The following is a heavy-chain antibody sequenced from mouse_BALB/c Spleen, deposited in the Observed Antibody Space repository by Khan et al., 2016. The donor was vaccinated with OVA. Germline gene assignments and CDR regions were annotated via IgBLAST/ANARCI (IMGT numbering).Heavy chain of an antibody. CDR3: ARAARIKY. J-gene: IGHJ2*01. D-gene: IGHD1-2*01. CDR1: GYSITSGYG. CDR2: IRYSGST. Sequence: EVQLQESGPGLVKPSQSLSLTCTVTGYSITSGYGWNWIRQFPGNQLEWMGYIRYSGSTNYNPSLKSRISITRDTSKNPFFMQLNSVTTEDTATYYCARAARIKYWGQGTTLTVSS. V-gene: IGHV3-1*02.